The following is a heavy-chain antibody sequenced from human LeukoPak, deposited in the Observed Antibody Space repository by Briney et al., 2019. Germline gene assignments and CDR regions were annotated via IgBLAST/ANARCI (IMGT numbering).Heavy chain of an antibody. CDR2: IKNDGSEK. CDR3: ARLDIVATGAFDL. D-gene: IGHD5-12*01. CDR1: GFTFSSYW. J-gene: IGHJ3*01. V-gene: IGHV3-7*04. Sequence: GGSPRLSCAASGFTFSSYWMSWVRRAAGKGLEWVANIKNDGSEKYYADSVRGRFSFSRDNAKNSLNLQMNSLRDEDTAVYYCARLDIVATGAFDLWGQGTMVTVSS.